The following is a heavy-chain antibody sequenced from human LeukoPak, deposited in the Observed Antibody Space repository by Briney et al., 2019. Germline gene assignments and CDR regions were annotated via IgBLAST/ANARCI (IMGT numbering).Heavy chain of an antibody. CDR2: IYHSGST. J-gene: IGHJ5*02. Sequence: SETLSLTCTVSGYSISSGYYWGWIRQPPGKGLEWIGSIYHSGSTYYNPSLKSRVTTSVDTSKNQFSLKLSSVTTADTAVYYCARGAIVVVPPHHTKNNWFDPWGQGTLVTVSS. CDR3: ARGAIVVVPPHHTKNNWFDP. D-gene: IGHD2-15*01. V-gene: IGHV4-38-2*02. CDR1: GYSISSGYY.